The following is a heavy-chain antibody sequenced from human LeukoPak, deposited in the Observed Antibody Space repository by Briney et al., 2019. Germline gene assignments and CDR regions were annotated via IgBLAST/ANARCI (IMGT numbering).Heavy chain of an antibody. Sequence: GVLRLSCEASGFTFNIYAMHWVRQAPGKGLEYVSAISSNGGSTYYANSVKGRFTISRDNSKNTLFLQMGSLRAEDMAVYYCARPMYSSGWYFDYWGQGTLVTVSS. J-gene: IGHJ4*02. CDR3: ARPMYSSGWYFDY. CDR1: GFTFNIYA. D-gene: IGHD6-19*01. CDR2: ISSNGGST. V-gene: IGHV3-64*01.